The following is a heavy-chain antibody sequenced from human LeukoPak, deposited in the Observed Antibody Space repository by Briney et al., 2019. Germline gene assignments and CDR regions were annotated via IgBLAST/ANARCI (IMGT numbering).Heavy chain of an antibody. CDR3: ARDRAAVGYKYYFDY. CDR2: IIPIFGTA. CDR1: GGTFSIYA. D-gene: IGHD2-2*02. V-gene: IGHV1-69*05. Sequence: ASVKVSCKASGGTFSIYAISWVRQAPGQGLEWMGGIIPIFGTANYAQKLQGRVTMTTDTSTTTASMDLRSLRSDDTAVYYCARDRAAVGYKYYFDYWGQGTLVTVSS. J-gene: IGHJ4*02.